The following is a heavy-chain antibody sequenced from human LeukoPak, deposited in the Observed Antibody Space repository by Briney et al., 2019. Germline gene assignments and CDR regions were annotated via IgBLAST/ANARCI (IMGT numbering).Heavy chain of an antibody. CDR3: ARDKVVRNGMDV. J-gene: IGHJ6*02. D-gene: IGHD2-15*01. CDR1: GYTFTSYA. Sequence: ASVKVSCKASGYTFTSYAMHWVRQAPGQRLEWMRWINAGNGNTKYSQKFQGRVTITRDTSASTAYMELSSLRSEDTAVYYCARDKVVRNGMDVWGQGTTVTVSS. V-gene: IGHV1-3*01. CDR2: INAGNGNT.